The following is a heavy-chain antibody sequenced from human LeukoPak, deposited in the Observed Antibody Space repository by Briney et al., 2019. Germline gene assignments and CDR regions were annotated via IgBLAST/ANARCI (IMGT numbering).Heavy chain of an antibody. V-gene: IGHV4-59*08. CDR1: GGSISSYY. CDR2: IYYSGST. CDR3: ARFPPSPPRDGFYYFDY. D-gene: IGHD5-24*01. J-gene: IGHJ4*02. Sequence: SETLSLTCTVSGGSISSYYWSWIRQPPGKGLEWIGYIYYSGSTNYNPSLKSRVTISVDTSKNQFSLKLSSVTAADTAVYYCARFPPSPPRDGFYYFDYWGQGTLVTVSS.